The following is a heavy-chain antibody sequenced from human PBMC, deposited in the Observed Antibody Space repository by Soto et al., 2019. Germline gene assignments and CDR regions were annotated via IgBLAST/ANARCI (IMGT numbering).Heavy chain of an antibody. V-gene: IGHV3-7*02. D-gene: IGHD2-2*02. Sequence: GSLRLSCAASGFSLINFWMAWVRQTGKGLEWVANINSDGSGKYYVDSVEGRFTISRDNAKNSLYLEMNSLRVEDSAVYYCVRVYRYDQNASWAQGAPVTVPS. CDR2: INSDGSGK. CDR1: GFSLINFW. CDR3: VRVYRYDQNAS. J-gene: IGHJ1*01.